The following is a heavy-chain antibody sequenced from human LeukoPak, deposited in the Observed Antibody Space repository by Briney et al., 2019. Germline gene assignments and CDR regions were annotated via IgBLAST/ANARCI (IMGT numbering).Heavy chain of an antibody. CDR3: ARDTSSGWYYFDY. D-gene: IGHD6-19*01. J-gene: IGHJ4*02. Sequence: GGSLRLSCAASGFTVSSNYMSWVRQAPGKGLEWVSVIYSGGSTYYADSVQGRFTISRDNSKNTLYLQMNSLRAEDTAVYYCARDTSSGWYYFDYWGQGTLVTVSS. CDR2: IYSGGST. V-gene: IGHV3-66*01. CDR1: GFTVSSNY.